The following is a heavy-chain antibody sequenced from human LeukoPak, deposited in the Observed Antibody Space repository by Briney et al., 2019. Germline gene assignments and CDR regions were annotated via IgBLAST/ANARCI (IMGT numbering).Heavy chain of an antibody. Sequence: GGSLRLSCAASGFTVSSNYMSWVRQAPGKGLEWVSVIYSGGSTYYADSVKGRFTISRDNSKNTLYLQMNSLRVEDTAVYYCARWNSSSSIYYYYYMDVWGKGTTVTVSS. J-gene: IGHJ6*03. V-gene: IGHV3-53*01. CDR1: GFTVSSNY. D-gene: IGHD6-6*01. CDR3: ARWNSSSSIYYYYYMDV. CDR2: IYSGGST.